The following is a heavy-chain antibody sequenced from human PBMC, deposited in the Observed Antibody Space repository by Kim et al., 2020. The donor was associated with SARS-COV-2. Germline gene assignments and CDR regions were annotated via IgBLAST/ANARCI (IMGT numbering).Heavy chain of an antibody. V-gene: IGHV4-30-2*03. J-gene: IGHJ6*02. D-gene: IGHD1-26*01. Sequence: PSLKRRVTISVDTSETQFSLKLSSVTAADTAVYYCARSGELLAYYYGMDVWGQGTTVTVSS. CDR3: ARSGELLAYYYGMDV.